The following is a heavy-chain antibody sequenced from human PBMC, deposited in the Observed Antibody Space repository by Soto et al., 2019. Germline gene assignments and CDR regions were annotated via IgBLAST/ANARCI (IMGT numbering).Heavy chain of an antibody. D-gene: IGHD3-3*01. J-gene: IGHJ6*02. CDR1: GYTFTSYA. Sequence: GASVKVSCKASGYTFTSYAMHWVRQAPGQRLEWMGWINAGNGNTKYSQKFQGRVTITRDTSASTAYMELSSLRSEDTAVYYCARGVSPITIFGVVLGRRPAHGMDVWGQGTTVTVSS. CDR2: INAGNGNT. V-gene: IGHV1-3*01. CDR3: ARGVSPITIFGVVLGRRPAHGMDV.